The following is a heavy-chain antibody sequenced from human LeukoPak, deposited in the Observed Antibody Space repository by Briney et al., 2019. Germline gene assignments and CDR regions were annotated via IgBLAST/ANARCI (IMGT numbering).Heavy chain of an antibody. Sequence: ASVKVSCKASGGTFSSYAISWVRQAPGQGLEWMGWISAYNGNTNYAQKLQGRVTMTTDTSTSTAYMELRSLRSDDTAVYYCARATQTGYSSSPNWFDPWGQGTLVTVSS. CDR1: GGTFSSYA. CDR3: ARATQTGYSSSPNWFDP. V-gene: IGHV1-18*01. J-gene: IGHJ5*02. CDR2: ISAYNGNT. D-gene: IGHD6-13*01.